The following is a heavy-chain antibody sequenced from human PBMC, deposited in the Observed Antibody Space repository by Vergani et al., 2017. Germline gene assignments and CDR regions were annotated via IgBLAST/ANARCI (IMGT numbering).Heavy chain of an antibody. CDR1: GFTFSSYG. Sequence: VQLVESGGGLVQPGGSLRLSCAASGFTFSSYGMHWVRQAPGKGLEWVAVIWYDGSNKYYADSVKGRFTISRDNSKNTLYLQMNSLRAEDTAVYYCARDYDFWSGYHDAFDIWGQGTMVTVSS. J-gene: IGHJ3*02. CDR3: ARDYDFWSGYHDAFDI. CDR2: IWYDGSNK. D-gene: IGHD3-3*01. V-gene: IGHV3-33*08.